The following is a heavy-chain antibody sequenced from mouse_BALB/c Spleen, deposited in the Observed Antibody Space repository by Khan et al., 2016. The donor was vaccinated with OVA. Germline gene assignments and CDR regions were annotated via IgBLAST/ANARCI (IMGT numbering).Heavy chain of an antibody. V-gene: IGHV2-6-1*01. D-gene: IGHD6-1*01. Sequence: QVQLQQSGPGLVAPSQSLSITCTISGFSLTNYGVHWVRQPPGKGLEWLVVIWSDGSTAYNSALKTRLTITKDNSKGQFISKLNSLQTDDTAMYVCSRQTKYHHNVMDYWGQGTSLTVSS. CDR3: SRQTKYHHNVMDY. CDR1: GFSLTNYG. CDR2: IWSDGST. J-gene: IGHJ4*01.